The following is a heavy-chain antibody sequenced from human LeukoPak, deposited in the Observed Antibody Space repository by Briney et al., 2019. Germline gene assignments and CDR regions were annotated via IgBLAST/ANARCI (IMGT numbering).Heavy chain of an antibody. D-gene: IGHD2-2*01. Sequence: GGSLRLSCAASGVTLRNYAMTWIRQAPGKGLQWVSVISGDGDSTYYADSVRGRFTISRDNSKNTMYLQMNNLRAEDTAVYYCAKDSDCSSTGCYVFANWGQGTLVTVSS. CDR3: AKDSDCSSTGCYVFAN. J-gene: IGHJ4*02. CDR2: ISGDGDST. V-gene: IGHV3-23*01. CDR1: GVTLRNYA.